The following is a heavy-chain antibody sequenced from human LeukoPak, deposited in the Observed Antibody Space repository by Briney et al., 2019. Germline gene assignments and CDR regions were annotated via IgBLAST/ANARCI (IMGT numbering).Heavy chain of an antibody. J-gene: IGHJ4*02. V-gene: IGHV4-34*01. Sequence: SETLSLTCAVHDGSFSGYYWSWIRQPPGKGLEWIGEINHSGSTNYNPSLKSRVTISVDTSKNQFSLKLSSVTAADTAVYYCASGAIFDYWGQGTLVTVSS. CDR2: INHSGST. D-gene: IGHD2-2*01. CDR3: ASGAIFDY. CDR1: DGSFSGYY.